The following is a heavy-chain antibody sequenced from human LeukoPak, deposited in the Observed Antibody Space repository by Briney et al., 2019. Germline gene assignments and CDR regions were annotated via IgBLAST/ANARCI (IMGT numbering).Heavy chain of an antibody. CDR2: INQDGSDK. D-gene: IGHD6-13*01. Sequence: QPGGSLRLSCAASGFTFSSYWMSWVRQAPGKWLEWVAKINQDGSDKYYVDSVKGRFTISRDNAKNSLYLQMNSLRAEDTAVYYCARDGVHSSSWYGGIRGVAGGYFDYWGQGTLVTVSS. CDR1: GFTFSSYW. J-gene: IGHJ4*02. CDR3: ARDGVHSSSWYGGIRGVAGGYFDY. V-gene: IGHV3-7*01.